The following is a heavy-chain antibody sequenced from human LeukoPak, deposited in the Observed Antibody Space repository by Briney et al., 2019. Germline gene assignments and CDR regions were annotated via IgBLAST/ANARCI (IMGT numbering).Heavy chain of an antibody. D-gene: IGHD2-15*01. CDR3: ARDYCSGGNCYLDY. V-gene: IGHV1-46*01. J-gene: IGHJ4*02. Sequence: ASVKVSCKASGYTFTSYYKHWMRQAPGQGLEWMGIINPSGGSTNYAQKFQGRVTMTRDTSTSTVYMELYSLKSEDTAVYYCARDYCSGGNCYLDYWGQGTLVTVSS. CDR1: GYTFTSYY. CDR2: INPSGGST.